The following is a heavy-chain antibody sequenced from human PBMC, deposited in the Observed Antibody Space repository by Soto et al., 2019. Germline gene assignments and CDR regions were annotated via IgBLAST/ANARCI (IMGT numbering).Heavy chain of an antibody. J-gene: IGHJ4*01. V-gene: IGHV4-39*01. CDR3: ARQTAYSQGYYFKY. CDR2: IYYSGST. Sequence: TRSLTCKVSGASISSSSYYWGWIRQPPGKGLDCIGNIYYSGSTYYNPSLKSRVTISVDTSKTQFSMKLSSVTAADTAVYYCARQTAYSQGYYFKYWGHGTLVTVSS. D-gene: IGHD2-15*01. CDR1: GASISSSSYY.